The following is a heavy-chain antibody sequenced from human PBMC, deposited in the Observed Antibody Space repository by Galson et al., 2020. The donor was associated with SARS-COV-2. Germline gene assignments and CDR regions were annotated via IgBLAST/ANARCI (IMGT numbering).Heavy chain of an antibody. J-gene: IGHJ6*02. D-gene: IGHD3-3*01. V-gene: IGHV1-46*01. Sequence: ASVKVSCKASGYTFTSYYMHWVRQAPGQGLEWMGIINPSGGSTSYAQKFQGRVTMTRDTPTSTVYMELSSLRSEDTAVYYSARDKTQPSGQSPSRSVGVVGGYGMDGWGQGGTVT. CDR3: ARDKTQPSGQSPSRSVGVVGGYGMDG. CDR2: INPSGGST. CDR1: GYTFTSYY.